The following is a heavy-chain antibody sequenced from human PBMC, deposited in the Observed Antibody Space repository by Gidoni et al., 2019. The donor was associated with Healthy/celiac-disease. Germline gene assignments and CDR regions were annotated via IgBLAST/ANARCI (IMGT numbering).Heavy chain of an antibody. CDR3: ALGSGYYRGYYYYYGMDV. J-gene: IGHJ6*02. V-gene: IGHV1-69*01. CDR2: IIPIFGTA. Sequence: CKASGGTFSSYAISWVRQAPGQGLEWMGGIIPIFGTANYAQKFQGRVTITADESTSTAYMELSSLRSEDTAVYYCALGSGYYRGYYYYYGMDVWGQGTTVTVSS. D-gene: IGHD3-3*01. CDR1: GGTFSSYA.